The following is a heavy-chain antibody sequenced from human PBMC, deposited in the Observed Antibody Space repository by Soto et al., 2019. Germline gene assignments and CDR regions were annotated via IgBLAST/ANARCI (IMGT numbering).Heavy chain of an antibody. Sequence: EVQLLKSGGGLVQPGGSLRLSCAASGFTFSSYGMSWVRQAPGKGLEWVSGIGGSGASTYHADSVKGRFTISRDNPKNTLYLQMNSLRAEDTAVYYCAKWLVGYSSSPTDSWGQGTLVTVSS. V-gene: IGHV3-23*01. CDR2: IGGSGAST. D-gene: IGHD6-6*01. J-gene: IGHJ4*02. CDR1: GFTFSSYG. CDR3: AKWLVGYSSSPTDS.